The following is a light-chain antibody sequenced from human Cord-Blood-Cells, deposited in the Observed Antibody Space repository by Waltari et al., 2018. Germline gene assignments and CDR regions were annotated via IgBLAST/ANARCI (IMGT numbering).Light chain of an antibody. Sequence: QSALTQPPSASGSPGPSVTISCTGTSSAVGGYNYVSWYQQHPGKAPKLMIYEVSKRPAGVPDRFSGSKSGNPASLTVSGLQAEDEADYYCSSYAGSNNWVFGGGTKLTVL. V-gene: IGLV2-8*01. CDR1: SSAVGGYNY. CDR2: EVS. CDR3: SSYAGSNNWV. J-gene: IGLJ3*02.